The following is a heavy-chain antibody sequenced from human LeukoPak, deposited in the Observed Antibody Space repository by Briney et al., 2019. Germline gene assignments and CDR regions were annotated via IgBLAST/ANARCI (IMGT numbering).Heavy chain of an antibody. CDR3: ASGSSAFNYYYYYMDV. CDR2: INHSGST. D-gene: IGHD6-6*01. V-gene: IGHV4-34*01. J-gene: IGHJ6*03. Sequence: PSEILSLTCAVYGGSFSGYYWSWIRQPPGKGLEWIGEINHSGSTNYNPSLKGRVTISVDTSKNQFSLKLSSVAAADTALYYCASGSSAFNYYYYYMDVWGKGTTVTVSS. CDR1: GGSFSGYY.